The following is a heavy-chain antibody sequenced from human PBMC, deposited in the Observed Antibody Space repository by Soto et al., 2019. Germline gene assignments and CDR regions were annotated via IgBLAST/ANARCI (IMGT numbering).Heavy chain of an antibody. Sequence: EVQLLESGGGLVQPGGSLRLSCAASGFTFSMSAMSWVRQAPGKGLEWVSTTGLNGRTTYYADSVKGRFTVSRDNSKNTLHLPMNSLRAEDTAVYYCATVHSTSRSFDYWGQGTLVTVSS. CDR1: GFTFSMSA. D-gene: IGHD2-2*01. CDR2: TGLNGRTT. CDR3: ATVHSTSRSFDY. V-gene: IGHV3-23*01. J-gene: IGHJ4*02.